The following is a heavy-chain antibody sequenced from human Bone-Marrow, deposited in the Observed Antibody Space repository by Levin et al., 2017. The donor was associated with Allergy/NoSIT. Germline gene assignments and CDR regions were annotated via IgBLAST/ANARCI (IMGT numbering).Heavy chain of an antibody. V-gene: IGHV1-69*13. CDR3: AGGPWDSSYCSSTSCRYCSGGSCYAY. Sequence: ASVKVSCKASGGTFSSYAISWVRQAPGQGLEWMGGIIPIFGTANYAQKFQGRVTITADESTSTAYMELSSLRSEDTAVYYCAGGPWDSSYCSSTSCRYCSGGSCYAYWGQGTLVTVSS. CDR2: IIPIFGTA. CDR1: GGTFSSYA. J-gene: IGHJ4*02. D-gene: IGHD2-15*01.